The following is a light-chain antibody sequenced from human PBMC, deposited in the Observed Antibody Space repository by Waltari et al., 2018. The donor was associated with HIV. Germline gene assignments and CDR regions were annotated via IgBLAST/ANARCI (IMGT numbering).Light chain of an antibody. V-gene: IGLV1-44*01. CDR1: SSNIGSNT. CDR3: AAWDDSLSGVV. CDR2: TNN. J-gene: IGLJ2*01. Sequence: QSVLTQPPSASGTPGQRVTISCSGSSSNIGSNTVNWYQQLPGAAPKLLIYTNNQRPSGVPDRFSGSKSGTSASLGISGLQSEDEADYYCAAWDDSLSGVVFGGGTKLTVL.